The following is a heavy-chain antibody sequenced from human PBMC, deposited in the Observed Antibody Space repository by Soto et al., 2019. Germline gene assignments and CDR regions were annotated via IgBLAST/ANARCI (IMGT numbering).Heavy chain of an antibody. CDR2: ISYSGST. Sequence: SETLSLTCTVSRDPFSTYYGCWLRQPPGKRLEWIGYISYSGSTDYNPSLKSRVTISGDTSKNQFSLKVSSVTAADTAVYYCARGTSWQLPFDYWGQGTLVTVSS. D-gene: IGHD6-13*01. CDR3: ARGTSWQLPFDY. V-gene: IGHV4-59*01. CDR1: RDPFSTYY. J-gene: IGHJ4*02.